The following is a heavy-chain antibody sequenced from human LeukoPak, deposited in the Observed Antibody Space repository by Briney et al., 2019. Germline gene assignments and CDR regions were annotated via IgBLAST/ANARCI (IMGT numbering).Heavy chain of an antibody. V-gene: IGHV4-59*08. J-gene: IGHJ4*02. CDR2: IYHSGST. D-gene: IGHD3-10*01. Sequence: KPSETLSLTCIVFGGSLSNYYWTWIRQPPGKGLEWFGYIYHSGSTSYNPSLESRVTISVDTSQNQFSLKLNSVTAEDTAVYYCARYCYDSGSHYRYFDYWGQGTLVTVSS. CDR1: GGSLSNYY. CDR3: ARYCYDSGSHYRYFDY.